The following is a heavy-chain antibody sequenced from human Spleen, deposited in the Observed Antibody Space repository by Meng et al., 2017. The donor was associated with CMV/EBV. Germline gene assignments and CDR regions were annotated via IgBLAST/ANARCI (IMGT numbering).Heavy chain of an antibody. CDR2: IYYNGST. Sequence: SETLSLTCAVSGGFISSSSYYWGWIRQPPGKGLEWIGSIYYNGSTYYNPPLKSRVTISVDTAKNQFSLKLSSVSAADAAVYYCARGGGVVIPPKGWFAYWGQGTLVTVSS. CDR1: GGFISSSSYY. J-gene: IGHJ4*02. D-gene: IGHD3-3*01. CDR3: ARGGGVVIPPKGWFAY. V-gene: IGHV4-39*07.